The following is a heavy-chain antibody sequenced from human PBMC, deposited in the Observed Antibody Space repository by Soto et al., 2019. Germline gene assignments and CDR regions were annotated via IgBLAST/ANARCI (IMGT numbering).Heavy chain of an antibody. CDR3: ETDHEECQSIFDY. V-gene: IGHV3-23*01. Sequence: EVQLLESGGGLVQPGASLRLSCVASGFTFSNYAMSWVRQAPGKGLEWVSGISGSGGTTYYAASVKGRFTISRDNSKNTLFLQMKSVRAADMAVYYCETDHEECQSIFDYWGQGALVTVSS. CDR1: GFTFSNYA. J-gene: IGHJ4*02. CDR2: ISGSGGTT.